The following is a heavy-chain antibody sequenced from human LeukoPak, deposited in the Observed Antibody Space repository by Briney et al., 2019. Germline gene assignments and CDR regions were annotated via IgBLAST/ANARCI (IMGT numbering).Heavy chain of an antibody. V-gene: IGHV3-30*18. CDR1: GFTFISYG. J-gene: IGHJ4*02. CDR3: AKAYGYCSSTSCSHEEFDY. CDR2: ISYDGGNK. Sequence: PGGSLRLSCAASGFTFISYGMHWVRQAPGKGLEWVALISYDGGNKYYAVSVTGRFTISRDTSKNTLYLQMNSLRAEDTAVYYCAKAYGYCSSTSCSHEEFDYWGQGTLVTVSS. D-gene: IGHD2-2*01.